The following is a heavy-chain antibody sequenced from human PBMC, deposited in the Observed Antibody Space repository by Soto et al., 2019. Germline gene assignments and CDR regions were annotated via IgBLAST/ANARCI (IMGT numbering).Heavy chain of an antibody. J-gene: IGHJ4*02. CDR3: ARLDLCFDY. CDR2: IHYSGVT. CDR1: AGAINNDGYY. V-gene: IGHV4-31*03. Sequence: QVQLQESGPGLVKPSQTLSLTCNVSAGAINNDGYYWSWIRQHPGKALEWIGNIHYSGVTYYAPSLKSRLAISLDISKHQFILDLNSVTAADTAVYYCARLDLCFDYWGQGILVTVSS.